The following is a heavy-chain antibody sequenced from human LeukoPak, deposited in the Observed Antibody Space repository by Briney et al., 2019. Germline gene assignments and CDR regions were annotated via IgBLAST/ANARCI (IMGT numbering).Heavy chain of an antibody. Sequence: ASVKVSCKASGYTFTSYGISWVRQASGKGLEWMGGFDPEDGETIYAQKFQGRVTMTEDTSTDTAYMELSSLRSEDTAVYYCATAPLITGTTFDYWGQGTLVTVSS. V-gene: IGHV1-24*01. J-gene: IGHJ4*02. D-gene: IGHD1-7*01. CDR1: GYTFTSYG. CDR3: ATAPLITGTTFDY. CDR2: FDPEDGET.